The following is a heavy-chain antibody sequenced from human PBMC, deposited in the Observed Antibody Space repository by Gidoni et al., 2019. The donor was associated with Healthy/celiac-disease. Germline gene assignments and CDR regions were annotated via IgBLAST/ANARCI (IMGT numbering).Heavy chain of an antibody. CDR1: GFTVSSNY. CDR3: ATLGLRYFDWLSGDAFDI. D-gene: IGHD3-9*01. CDR2: IYSGGST. V-gene: IGHV3-53*04. Sequence: EVQLVESGGGLVQPGGSLRLSCAASGFTVSSNYMSWVRQAPGKGLEWVSVIYSGGSTYYADSVKGRFTISRHNSKNTLYLQMNSLRAEDTAVYYCATLGLRYFDWLSGDAFDIWGQGTMVTVSS. J-gene: IGHJ3*02.